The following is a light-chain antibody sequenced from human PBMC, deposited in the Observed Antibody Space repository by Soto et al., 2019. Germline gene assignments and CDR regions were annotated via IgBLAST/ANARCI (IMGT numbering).Light chain of an antibody. CDR2: AAS. CDR1: QSISSY. V-gene: IGKV1-39*01. CDR3: QQSYG. Sequence: DIQMTQSPSSLSASVGDRVTITCRASQSISSYLNWYQQKPGKAPKLLIYAASSLQSGVPSRFSGSGSGTDFTLTISSLHPEDFATYYCQQSYGFGPGTKVDIK. J-gene: IGKJ3*01.